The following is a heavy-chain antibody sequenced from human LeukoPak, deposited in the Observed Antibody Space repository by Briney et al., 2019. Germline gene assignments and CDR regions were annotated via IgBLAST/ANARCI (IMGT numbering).Heavy chain of an antibody. Sequence: SVKVSCKASGGTFSSYAISWVRQAPGQGLEWMGRIIPILGIANYAQKFQGRVTITADKSTSTAYMELSSLRSEDTAVYYCARATTVVTPFDYWGQGTLVTVSS. V-gene: IGHV1-69*04. D-gene: IGHD4-23*01. CDR1: GGTFSSYA. CDR3: ARATTVVTPFDY. CDR2: IIPILGIA. J-gene: IGHJ4*02.